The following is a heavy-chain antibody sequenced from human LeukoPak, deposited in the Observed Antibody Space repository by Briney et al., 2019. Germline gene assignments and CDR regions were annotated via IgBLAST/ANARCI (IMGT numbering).Heavy chain of an antibody. CDR3: ARLRRGYSGYDTPNYYYYGMDV. D-gene: IGHD5-12*01. J-gene: IGHJ6*02. CDR2: IYYSGST. CDR1: GGSISSHY. Sequence: SETLSLTCTVSGGSISSHYWSWIRQPPGKGLEWIGYIYYSGSTNYNPSLKSRVTISVDTSKNQFSLKLSSVTAADTAVYYCARLRRGYSGYDTPNYYYYGMDVWGQGTTVTVSS. V-gene: IGHV4-59*08.